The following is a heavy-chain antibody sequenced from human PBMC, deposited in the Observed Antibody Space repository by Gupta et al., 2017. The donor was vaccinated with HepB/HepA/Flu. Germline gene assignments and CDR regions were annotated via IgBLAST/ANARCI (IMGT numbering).Heavy chain of an antibody. V-gene: IGHV3-33*01. D-gene: IGHD5-24*01. J-gene: IGHJ4*02. CDR2: IWYDGSNK. Sequence: QVQLVESGGGVVPPGRSLRLSCAASGFTFSRYGMHWVRQAPGKGLEWVAVIWYDGSNKYYADSVKGRFTISRDKSKNTLYLQMNSRRAEDTAVYYWAREVGMEMATMTLYYWGQGTLVTVTS. CDR1: GFTFSRYG. CDR3: AREVGMEMATMTLYY.